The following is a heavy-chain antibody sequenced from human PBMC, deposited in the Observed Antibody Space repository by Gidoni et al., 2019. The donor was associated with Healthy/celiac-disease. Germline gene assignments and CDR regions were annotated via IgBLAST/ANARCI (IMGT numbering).Heavy chain of an antibody. CDR1: GFTFSDYY. J-gene: IGHJ3*02. V-gene: IGHV3-11*01. CDR3: ARDYCSSTSCYIPPDAFDI. CDR2: ISSSGSTI. Sequence: QVQLVESGGGLVKPGGSLRLSCAASGFTFSDYYMSWIRQAPGKGLEWVSYISSSGSTIYYADSVKGRFTISRDNAKNSLYLQMNSLRAEDTAVYYCARDYCSSTSCYIPPDAFDIWGQGTMVTVSS. D-gene: IGHD2-2*02.